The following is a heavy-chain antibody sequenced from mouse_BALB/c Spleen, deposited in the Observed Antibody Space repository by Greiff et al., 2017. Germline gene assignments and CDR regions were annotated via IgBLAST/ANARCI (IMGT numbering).Heavy chain of an antibody. CDR2: ISTYYGDA. Sequence: QVQLKESGAELVRPGVSVKISCKGSGYTFTDYAMHWVKQSHAKSLEWIGVISTYYGDASYNQKFKGKATMTVDKSSSTAYMELARLTSEDSAIYYCARGTMVDYWGQGTTLTVSS. D-gene: IGHD1-1*02. CDR3: ARGTMVDY. V-gene: IGHV1S137*01. J-gene: IGHJ2*01. CDR1: GYTFTDYA.